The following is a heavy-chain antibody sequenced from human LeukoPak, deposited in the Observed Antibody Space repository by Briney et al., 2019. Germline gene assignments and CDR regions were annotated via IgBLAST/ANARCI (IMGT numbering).Heavy chain of an antibody. D-gene: IGHD3-10*01. Sequence: SQTLSLTCTVSAGSISNGDYYWSWIRQPPGKGLEWIAYIHHSGNTYYNPSLRSRLAISVDTSKNQFSLTLSSVTAADTAVYYCARTQAYSDVSGSYGGFDIWGQGTKVTVSS. J-gene: IGHJ3*02. V-gene: IGHV4-30-4*01. CDR3: ARTQAYSDVSGSYGGFDI. CDR1: AGSISNGDYY. CDR2: IHHSGNT.